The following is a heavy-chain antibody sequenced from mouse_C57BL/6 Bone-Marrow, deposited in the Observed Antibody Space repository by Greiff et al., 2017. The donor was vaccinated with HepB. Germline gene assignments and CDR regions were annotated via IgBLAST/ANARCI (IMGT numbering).Heavy chain of an antibody. CDR2: IYPRSGNT. J-gene: IGHJ2*01. CDR3: ARGITTVVATDFDN. V-gene: IGHV1-81*01. Sequence: VKLMESGAELARPGASVKLSCKPSGYTFTSYGISWVKQRTGQGLEWIGEIYPRSGNTYYNEKFKGKATLTADKSSSTAYMELRSLTSEDSAVYFCARGITTVVATDFDNWGQGTTLTVSS. D-gene: IGHD1-1*01. CDR1: GYTFTSYG.